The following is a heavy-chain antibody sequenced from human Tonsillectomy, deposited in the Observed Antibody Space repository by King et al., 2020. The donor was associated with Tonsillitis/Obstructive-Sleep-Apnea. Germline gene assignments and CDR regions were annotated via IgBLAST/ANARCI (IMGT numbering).Heavy chain of an antibody. CDR2: ISHDGSDK. D-gene: IGHD3-16*01. Sequence: VQLVESGGGVVQPGRSLRLSCTASGFTFSSYAMHWVRQAPGKGLEWVSSISHDGSDKYYADSVRGRFTISRDNSKNTLYLQLNSLRPEDTAVYFCARGDDVVLVRYPPFWFFDLWGRGTLVTVSS. CDR1: GFTFSSYA. CDR3: ARGDDVVLVRYPPFWFFDL. V-gene: IGHV3-30*04. J-gene: IGHJ2*01.